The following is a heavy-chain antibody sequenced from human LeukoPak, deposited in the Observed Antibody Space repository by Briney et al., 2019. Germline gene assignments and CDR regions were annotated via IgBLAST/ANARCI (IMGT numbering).Heavy chain of an antibody. V-gene: IGHV3-74*01. CDR3: ARAYCGDDCSFDY. CDR2: INSDGSTT. Sequence: GGSLRLSCAASGFTFSSYWMHWVRQAPGKGLVWVSRINSDGSTTRYADSVKGRFTISRGNAKNTLYVQMNSLRAEDTAVYYCARAYCGDDCSFDYWGQGTLVTVSS. J-gene: IGHJ4*02. CDR1: GFTFSSYW. D-gene: IGHD2-21*02.